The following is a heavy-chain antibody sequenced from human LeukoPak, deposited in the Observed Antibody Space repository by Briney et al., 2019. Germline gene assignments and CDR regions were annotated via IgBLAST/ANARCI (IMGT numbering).Heavy chain of an antibody. CDR2: IYYSGST. J-gene: IGHJ3*02. D-gene: IGHD3-3*01. CDR1: GGSISSGDYY. V-gene: IGHV4-30-4*08. Sequence: PSETLSLTCTVSGGSISSGDYYWSWIRQPPGKGLEWIGYIYYSGSTYYNPSLKSRVTISVDTSKNQFSLKLSSVTAADTAVYYCARWVVWSANSPGDAFDIWGQGTMVTVSS. CDR3: ARWVVWSANSPGDAFDI.